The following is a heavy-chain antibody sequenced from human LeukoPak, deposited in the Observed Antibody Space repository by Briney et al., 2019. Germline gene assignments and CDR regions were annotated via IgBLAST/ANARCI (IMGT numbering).Heavy chain of an antibody. CDR3: ARSRVTTNWFDP. V-gene: IGHV4-34*01. J-gene: IGHJ5*02. CDR1: GGSFSGYY. CDR2: INHSGST. Sequence: SETLSLTCAVYGGSFSGYYWSWIRQPPGKGLEWIGEINHSGSTNYNPSLKSRVTISVDTSKNQFSLKLSSVTAADTAVYYCARSRVTTNWFDPWGQGTLVTVSS. D-gene: IGHD4-4*01.